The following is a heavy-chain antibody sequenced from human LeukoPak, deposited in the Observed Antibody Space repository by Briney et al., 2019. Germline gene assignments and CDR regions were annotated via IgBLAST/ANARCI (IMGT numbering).Heavy chain of an antibody. V-gene: IGHV3-74*01. J-gene: IGHJ4*02. CDR3: ARNPRNDFDY. CDR1: GFTFSSSW. D-gene: IGHD1-1*01. Sequence: PGGSLRLSCAASGFTFSSSWMHWVRQAPGKGLVWVSRINTDGSSTNYADSVMGRFTISRDNAKNTLYLQMNSLRADDSAVYFCARNPRNDFDYWGQGTLVTVSS. CDR2: INTDGSST.